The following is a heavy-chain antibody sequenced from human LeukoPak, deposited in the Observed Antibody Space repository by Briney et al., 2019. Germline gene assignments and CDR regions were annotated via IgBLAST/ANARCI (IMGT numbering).Heavy chain of an antibody. J-gene: IGHJ5*02. D-gene: IGHD2-2*02. CDR1: AYTFTTNG. V-gene: IGHV1-18*04. CDR2: TSTNKDNT. CDR3: ARDRSVVPAAIRGSYNWFDP. Sequence: ASANVTRNASAYTFTTNGTSRVRHPPAQGHERKGQTSTNKDNTNYAQKLQGRVTMTTDTSTSTAYMELRSLRSDDTAVYYCARDRSVVPAAIRGSYNWFDPWGQGTLVTVSS.